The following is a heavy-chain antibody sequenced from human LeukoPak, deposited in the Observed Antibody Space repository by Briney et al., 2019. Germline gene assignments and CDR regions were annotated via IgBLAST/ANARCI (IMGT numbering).Heavy chain of an antibody. CDR2: IYYSGST. Sequence: SETLSLTCTVSGGSISSGGYYWSWIRQHPGKGLEWIGYIYYSGSTYYNPSLKSRVTISVDTSKNQFSLKLSSVTAADTAVYYCARDRAGPSPPAGFDPWGQGTLVTVSS. V-gene: IGHV4-31*03. CDR1: GGSISSGGYY. J-gene: IGHJ5*02. CDR3: ARDRAGPSPPAGFDP. D-gene: IGHD1-14*01.